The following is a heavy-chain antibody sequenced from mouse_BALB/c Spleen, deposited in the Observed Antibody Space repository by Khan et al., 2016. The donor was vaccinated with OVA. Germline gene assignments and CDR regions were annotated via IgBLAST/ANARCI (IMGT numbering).Heavy chain of an antibody. D-gene: IGHD1-1*01. CDR1: GFTFSDYY. Sequence: EVELVESGGGLVQPGGSLKLSCATSGFTFSDYYMYWVRQTPEKRLEWVAYISNGGGSTYYPDTVKGRFTISRDNAKNTLYLQRSRLKAEETAMYYCARQLYGGMDYWGQGTSVTVSS. V-gene: IGHV5-12*02. CDR3: ARQLYGGMDY. J-gene: IGHJ4*01. CDR2: ISNGGGST.